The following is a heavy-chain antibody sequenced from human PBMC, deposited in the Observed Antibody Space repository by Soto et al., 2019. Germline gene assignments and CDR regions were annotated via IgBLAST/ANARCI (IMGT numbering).Heavy chain of an antibody. CDR1: GFTFSSYA. CDR2: ISGSGGST. CDR3: AKGFYDYYGLGSYYDX. J-gene: IGHJ4*02. Sequence: PGGSLRLSCAASGFTFSSYAMSWVRQAPGKGLEWVSAISGSGGSTYYADSVKGRFTISRDNSKNTLYLQMNSLRAEDTAVYYCAKGFYDYYGLGSYYDXWGQGTLVTVSX. V-gene: IGHV3-23*01. D-gene: IGHD3-10*01.